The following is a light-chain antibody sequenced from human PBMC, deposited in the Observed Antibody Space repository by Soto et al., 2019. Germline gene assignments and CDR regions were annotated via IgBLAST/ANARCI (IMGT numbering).Light chain of an antibody. Sequence: DFQMTQSPSSLSASVGDTVTITCRASQDIGTFLNWYQQKPGKAPKLLIYAASDLVSGVSSRFSGSGSGTDVTLTISSLQPEDVAAYYCQQSYSTPQITFGPGTKVDMK. J-gene: IGKJ3*01. CDR2: AAS. CDR1: QDIGTF. CDR3: QQSYSTPQIT. V-gene: IGKV1-39*01.